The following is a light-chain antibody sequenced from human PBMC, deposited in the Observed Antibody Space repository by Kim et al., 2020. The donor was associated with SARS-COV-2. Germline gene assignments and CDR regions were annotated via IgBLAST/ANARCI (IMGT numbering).Light chain of an antibody. Sequence: EIVLTQSPATLSLSPGERATLSCRVSQNIKIYLGWYQQKPGQAPRLLIYDTSNRATGIPARFSGSGSGTDFTLTISSLEPEDFAVYYCQQRDNWPITFGQGTRLEIK. CDR2: DTS. CDR3: QQRDNWPIT. J-gene: IGKJ5*01. V-gene: IGKV3-11*01. CDR1: QNIKIY.